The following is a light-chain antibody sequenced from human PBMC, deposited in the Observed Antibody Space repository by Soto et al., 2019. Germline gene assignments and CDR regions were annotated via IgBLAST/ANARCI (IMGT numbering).Light chain of an antibody. CDR2: GAS. Sequence: EIVMTQSPATLSVSTGERATLSCRASQSFRGLLAWYQQKPGQAPRLLIYGASSRATGIPDRFSGSGSGTDFTLTISRLEPEDFAVYYCQQYGSSPETFGQGTKVDIK. J-gene: IGKJ1*01. CDR1: QSFRGL. CDR3: QQYGSSPET. V-gene: IGKV3-20*01.